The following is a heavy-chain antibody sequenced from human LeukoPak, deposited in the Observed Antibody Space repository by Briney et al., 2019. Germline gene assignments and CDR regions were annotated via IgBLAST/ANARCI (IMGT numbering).Heavy chain of an antibody. Sequence: GGSLRLSCAASGFTFSSYSMNWVRQAPGKGLEWVAVISYDGSNKYYADSVKGRFTISRDNSKNTLYLQMNSLRAEDTAVYYCARDQLPDTYYYDSSGSPPDYWGQGTLVTVSS. CDR1: GFTFSSYS. D-gene: IGHD3-22*01. CDR3: ARDQLPDTYYYDSSGSPPDY. V-gene: IGHV3-30*03. CDR2: ISYDGSNK. J-gene: IGHJ4*02.